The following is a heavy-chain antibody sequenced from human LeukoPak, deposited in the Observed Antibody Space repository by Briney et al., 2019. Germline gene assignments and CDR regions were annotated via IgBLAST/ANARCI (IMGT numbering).Heavy chain of an antibody. Sequence: ASVKVSCKASGYTFTGYYMHWVRQAPGQGLEWMGWINPNSGGTNYAQKFQGRVTMTRDTSISTAYMELSRLRSDDTAVYYCARGYCSSTSCYMSIWGQGTMVTVSS. V-gene: IGHV1-2*02. CDR1: GYTFTGYY. CDR2: INPNSGGT. CDR3: ARGYCSSTSCYMSI. D-gene: IGHD2-2*02. J-gene: IGHJ3*02.